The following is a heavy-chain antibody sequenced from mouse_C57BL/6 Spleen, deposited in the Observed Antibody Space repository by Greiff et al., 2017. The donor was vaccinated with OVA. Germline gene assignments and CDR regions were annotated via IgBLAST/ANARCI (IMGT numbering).Heavy chain of an antibody. J-gene: IGHJ1*03. CDR1: GFTFSSYA. CDR3: ARAVLRLWYFDV. V-gene: IGHV5-4*03. D-gene: IGHD1-2*01. CDR2: ISDGGSYT. Sequence: EVKLVESGGGLVKPGGSLKLSCAASGFTFSSYAMSWVRQTPEKRLEWVATISDGGSYTYYPDNVKGRFTISRDNAKNNLYLQMSHLKSEDTAMYYCARAVLRLWYFDVWGTGTTVTVSS.